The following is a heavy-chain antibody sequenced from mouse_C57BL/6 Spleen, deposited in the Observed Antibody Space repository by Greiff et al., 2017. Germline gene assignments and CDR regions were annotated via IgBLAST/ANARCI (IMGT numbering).Heavy chain of an antibody. J-gene: IGHJ3*01. CDR3: ARHPGAAWFAY. CDR2: ISSGGSYT. V-gene: IGHV5-6*01. Sequence: DVHLVESGGDLVKPGGSLKLSCAASGFSFSSYGMSWVRQTPDKRLEWVATISSGGSYTYYPDSVKGRFTISSDNAKNTLYLQMSSLTSEDTAMYYCARHPGAAWFAYWGQGTLVTVSA. D-gene: IGHD4-1*01. CDR1: GFSFSSYG.